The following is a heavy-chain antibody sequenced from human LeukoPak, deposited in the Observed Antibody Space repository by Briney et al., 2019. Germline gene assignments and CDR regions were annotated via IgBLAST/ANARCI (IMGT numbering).Heavy chain of an antibody. CDR2: ISSSSSYT. CDR3: ARGGSHSLFDY. J-gene: IGHJ4*02. D-gene: IGHD1-26*01. Sequence: GGSLRLSCAASGFTFSDYYMSWIRQAPGKGLEWVSYISSSSSYTNYADSVKGRFTISRDNAKNSLYLQMNSLRAEDTAVYYCARGGSHSLFDYWGQGTLVTVSS. V-gene: IGHV3-11*06. CDR1: GFTFSDYY.